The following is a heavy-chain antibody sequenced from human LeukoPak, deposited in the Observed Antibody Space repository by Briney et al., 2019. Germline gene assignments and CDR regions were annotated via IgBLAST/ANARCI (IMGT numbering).Heavy chain of an antibody. Sequence: SETLSLTCTVSGGSISSSSYYWGWIRQPPGKGLEWVGSIHYSGSTNYNPSLKSRVTISVDTSKNQFSLTLSSVTAAATPVYYCARGYCSGGSCYSYYYYNYMDVWGKGTTVTVSS. D-gene: IGHD2-15*01. V-gene: IGHV4-39*07. CDR2: IHYSGST. CDR3: ARGYCSGGSCYSYYYYNYMDV. CDR1: GGSISSSSYY. J-gene: IGHJ6*03.